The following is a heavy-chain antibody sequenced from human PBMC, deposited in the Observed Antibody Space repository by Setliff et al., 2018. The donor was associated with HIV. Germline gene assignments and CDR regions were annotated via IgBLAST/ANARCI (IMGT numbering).Heavy chain of an antibody. D-gene: IGHD2-2*01. V-gene: IGHV4-59*01. J-gene: IGHJ4*01. CDR1: GGSITSYY. CDR2: IHYSGRT. CDR3: ARAPLGDIVVVPAHFDS. Sequence: SETLSLTCTVSGGSITSYYWSWIRQPPGKGLDWIVYIHYSGRTNYNPSLKSRVTISLDTSNNQFSLKLRSVTAADTAVYYCARAPLGDIVVVPAHFDSWGQGTLVTVSS.